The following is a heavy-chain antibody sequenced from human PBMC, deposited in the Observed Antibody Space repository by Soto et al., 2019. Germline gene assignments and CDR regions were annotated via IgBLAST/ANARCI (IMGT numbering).Heavy chain of an antibody. J-gene: IGHJ4*02. Sequence: QVQLVESGGGVVQPGRSLRLSCAASGFTFSSYGMHWVRQAPGKGLEWVAVIWYDGSNKYYADSVKSRFTISRDNSKNTLYLQMNSLRAEDTAVYYCARDGDYYDSSGYPSYFDYWGQGTLVTVSS. CDR2: IWYDGSNK. V-gene: IGHV3-33*01. CDR3: ARDGDYYDSSGYPSYFDY. CDR1: GFTFSSYG. D-gene: IGHD3-22*01.